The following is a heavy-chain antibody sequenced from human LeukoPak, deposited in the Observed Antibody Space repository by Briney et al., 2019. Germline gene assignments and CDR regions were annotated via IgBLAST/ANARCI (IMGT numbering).Heavy chain of an antibody. J-gene: IGHJ1*01. Sequence: PGGSLRLSCAASGFTFSSYGMHWVRQAPGKGLEWVAVISYDGSNKYYADSVKGRFTISRDNSKNTLYLQMNSLRAEDTAVYYCAKDLIGAVAPQAILEHWGQGTLVTVSS. CDR3: AKDLIGAVAPQAILEH. CDR2: ISYDGSNK. V-gene: IGHV3-30*18. CDR1: GFTFSSYG. D-gene: IGHD6-19*01.